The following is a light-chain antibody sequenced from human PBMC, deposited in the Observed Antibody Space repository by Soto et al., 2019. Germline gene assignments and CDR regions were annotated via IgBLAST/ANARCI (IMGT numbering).Light chain of an antibody. CDR2: EGS. CDR3: CSYAGSSTSYV. Sequence: QSALTQPASVSGSPGQSITISCTGTSSDVGSYNLVSWYQQHPKKAPKLMIYEGSKRPSGVSNRFSGSKSGNTASLTISGLQAEDEADYYCCSYAGSSTSYVFGTGTKLTV. CDR1: SSDVGSYNL. V-gene: IGLV2-23*01. J-gene: IGLJ1*01.